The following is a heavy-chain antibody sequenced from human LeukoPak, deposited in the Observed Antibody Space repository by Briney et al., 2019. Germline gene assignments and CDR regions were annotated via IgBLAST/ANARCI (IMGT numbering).Heavy chain of an antibody. CDR1: GGSFSVYY. CDR3: AREMALYYYDSSGYSRYYYYGMDV. CDR2: INHSGST. J-gene: IGHJ6*02. V-gene: IGHV4-34*01. D-gene: IGHD3-22*01. Sequence: SETLSLTCAVYGGSFSVYYWSWIRQPPGKGLEWIGEINHSGSTYYNPSLRSRVTISLDTSKNQFSLKLTSVTAADTAVYYCAREMALYYYDSSGYSRYYYYGMDVWGQGTTVTVSS.